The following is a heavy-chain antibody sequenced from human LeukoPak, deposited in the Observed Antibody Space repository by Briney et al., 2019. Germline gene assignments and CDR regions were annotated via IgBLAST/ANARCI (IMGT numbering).Heavy chain of an antibody. CDR2: IYWDDDK. CDR3: AHRLTASSLQDAFDI. J-gene: IGHJ3*02. CDR1: GGSISGFYW. Sequence: TLSLTCTVSGGSISGFYWSWIRQPPGKALEWLALIYWDDDKRYSPSLKSRLTITKDTSKNQVVLTMTNMDPVDTATYYCAHRLTASSLQDAFDIWGQGTMVTVSS. V-gene: IGHV2-5*08. D-gene: IGHD2-21*02.